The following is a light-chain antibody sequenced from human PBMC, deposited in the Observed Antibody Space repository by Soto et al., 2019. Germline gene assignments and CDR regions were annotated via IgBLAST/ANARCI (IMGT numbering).Light chain of an antibody. CDR3: QQHNNWPRT. V-gene: IGKV3-15*01. CDR2: GAS. CDR1: QSVSSS. Sequence: EIVMTQSPATLSVSPGEGATLSCRASQSVSSSLAWYQQKPGQAPRLLIYGASTRATGVPARFSGSGSGTEFALTISSLQSEDFAVYYCQQHNNWPRTFGGGTKVDIK. J-gene: IGKJ4*01.